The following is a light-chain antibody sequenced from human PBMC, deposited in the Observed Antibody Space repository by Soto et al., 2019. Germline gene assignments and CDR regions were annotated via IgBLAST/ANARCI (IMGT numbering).Light chain of an antibody. J-gene: IGKJ2*01. CDR2: GSY. CDR3: QHYKTWPPYT. V-gene: IGKV3-15*01. CDR1: QSVSIN. Sequence: EIVMTQSPATLSVSPGERATLSCRASQSVSINLAWYQQKPGQAPRLLIYGSYTRATGIPARFSGSGSGTDFTLTISSLQSEDFAVYYCQHYKTWPPYTFGQGTKLEIK.